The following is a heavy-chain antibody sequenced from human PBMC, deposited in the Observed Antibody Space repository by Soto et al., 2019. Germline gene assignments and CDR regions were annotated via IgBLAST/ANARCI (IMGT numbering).Heavy chain of an antibody. CDR1: GYSFAGYW. J-gene: IGHJ4*02. CDR3: ARQIYDSDTGPNFQYYFDS. Sequence: GESLKISCKGSGYSFAGYWITWVRQKPGKGLEWMGRIDPSDSQTYYSPSFRGHVTISVTKSITTVFLQWSSLRASDTAMYYCARQIYDSDTGPNFQYYFDSWGQGTTVTVYS. V-gene: IGHV5-10-1*01. D-gene: IGHD3-22*01. CDR2: IDPSDSQT.